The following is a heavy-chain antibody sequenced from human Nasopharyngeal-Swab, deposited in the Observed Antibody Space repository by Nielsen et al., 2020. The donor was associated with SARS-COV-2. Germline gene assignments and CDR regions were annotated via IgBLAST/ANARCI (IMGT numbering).Heavy chain of an antibody. CDR3: ARGPRYSSSWYSFDY. Sequence: ASVKVSCKASGYTFTGYYMHWVRQAPGQGLEWMGRINPNSGGTNYAQKFQGRVTMIRDTSISTAYMELSRLRSDDTAVYYCARGPRYSSSWYSFDYWGQGTLVTVSS. CDR2: INPNSGGT. D-gene: IGHD6-13*01. J-gene: IGHJ4*02. CDR1: GYTFTGYY. V-gene: IGHV1-2*06.